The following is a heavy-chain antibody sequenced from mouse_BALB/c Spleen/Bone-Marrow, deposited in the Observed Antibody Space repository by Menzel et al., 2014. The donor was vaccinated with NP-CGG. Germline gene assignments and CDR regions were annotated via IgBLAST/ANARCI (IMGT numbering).Heavy chain of an antibody. J-gene: IGHJ2*01. V-gene: IGHV14-3*02. D-gene: IGHD1-1*01. CDR2: IDPANGNP. CDR3: TRSRLLRNRGLDY. Sequence: VQLQQSGAELVKSGASVKLSCTASGFNIKDTYMHWVKQRPEQGLEWIGRIDPANGNPKYDPKFQGKATLTADTSSNTAYLQLSSLTSEDTAGNYWTRSRLLRNRGLDYWGQGTTRTVSS. CDR1: GFNIKDTY.